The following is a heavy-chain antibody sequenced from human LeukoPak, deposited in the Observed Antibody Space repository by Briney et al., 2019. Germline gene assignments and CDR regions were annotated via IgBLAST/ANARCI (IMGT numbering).Heavy chain of an antibody. Sequence: SETLSLTCNVSGGSISSSSYYWGWIRQPPGTGLEWIGSIYYSGSTYYNPSLKSRVTISVDTSKNQFSLKLSSVTAADTAVYYCARYSSGWNAFDYWGQGTLVTVSS. CDR3: ARYSSGWNAFDY. CDR1: GGSISSSSYY. CDR2: IYYSGST. V-gene: IGHV4-39*07. D-gene: IGHD6-19*01. J-gene: IGHJ4*02.